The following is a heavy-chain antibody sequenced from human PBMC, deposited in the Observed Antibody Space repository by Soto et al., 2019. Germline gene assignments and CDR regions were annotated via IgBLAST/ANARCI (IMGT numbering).Heavy chain of an antibody. Sequence: ASVKVSCKASGYTFTGYYMHWVRQAPGQGLEWMGWINPNSGGTNYAQKFQGWVTMTRDTSISTAYMELSRLRSDDTAVYYCARGTITMVRGVIITYFDYWGQGTLVTVSS. CDR2: INPNSGGT. D-gene: IGHD3-10*01. J-gene: IGHJ4*02. V-gene: IGHV1-2*04. CDR3: ARGTITMVRGVIITYFDY. CDR1: GYTFTGYY.